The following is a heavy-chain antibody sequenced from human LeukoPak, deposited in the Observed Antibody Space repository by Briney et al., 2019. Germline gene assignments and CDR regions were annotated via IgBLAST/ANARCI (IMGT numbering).Heavy chain of an antibody. J-gene: IGHJ4*01. CDR3: AREGRVWGSYRYAFDY. Sequence: KSGGSLRLSCAASGFTFSSYSMNWVRQAPGKGLEWVSSISSSSSYIYYADSVKGRFTISRDNAKNSLYLQMNSLRAEDTAVYYCAREGRVWGSYRYAFDYWGQGTLVTVSS. D-gene: IGHD3-16*02. CDR2: ISSSSSYI. CDR1: GFTFSSYS. V-gene: IGHV3-21*01.